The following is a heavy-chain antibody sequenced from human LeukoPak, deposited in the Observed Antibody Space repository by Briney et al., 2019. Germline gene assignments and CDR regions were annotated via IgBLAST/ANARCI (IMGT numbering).Heavy chain of an antibody. CDR3: AREGMPSRGAAAPNYYYYYYMDV. Sequence: SVRVSCKASGGTFSSYAISWVRQAPGQGLGWMGGIIPIFGTANYAQKFQGRVTITADKSTSTAYMELSSLRSEDTAVYYCAREGMPSRGAAAPNYYYYYYMDVWGKGTTVTVSS. J-gene: IGHJ6*03. CDR2: IIPIFGTA. D-gene: IGHD6-13*01. CDR1: GGTFSSYA. V-gene: IGHV1-69*06.